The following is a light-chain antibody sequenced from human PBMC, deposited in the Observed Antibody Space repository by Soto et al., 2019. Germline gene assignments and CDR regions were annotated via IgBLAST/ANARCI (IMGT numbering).Light chain of an antibody. V-gene: IGKV3-15*01. CDR1: QSVGNN. Sequence: EIVMTQSPATLSVSPGERATLSCRASQSVGNNLLAWYQQSPGQAPRLLIYGASARAAGIPSRFSGSGSGTEFTLTINSLQSEDFAVYYCQQYKTWPLTFGGGTKVEV. CDR2: GAS. CDR3: QQYKTWPLT. J-gene: IGKJ4*01.